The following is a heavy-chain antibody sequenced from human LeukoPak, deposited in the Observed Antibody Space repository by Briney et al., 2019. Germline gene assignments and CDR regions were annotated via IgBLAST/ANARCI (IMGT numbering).Heavy chain of an antibody. D-gene: IGHD5-24*01. CDR3: TRVGYIDEGIDY. Sequence: GGSLRLSCVASGFPFSSYWTTWVRQAPGKGLEWVANIKQDGSKKSYVDSVKGRFTISRDNAKNSLYLQMNSLRAEDTAIYYCTRVGYIDEGIDYWGQGTLVTVSS. J-gene: IGHJ4*02. CDR2: IKQDGSKK. CDR1: GFPFSSYW. V-gene: IGHV3-7*04.